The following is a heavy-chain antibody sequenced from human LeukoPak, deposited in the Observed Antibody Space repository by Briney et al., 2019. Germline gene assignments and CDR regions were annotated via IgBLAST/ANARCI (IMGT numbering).Heavy chain of an antibody. CDR2: ISGSGGST. CDR3: AKDGTPGEY. Sequence: PGGSLRLSSAASGFAFSSSGMSWVRQAPNMGLEWVSAISGSGGSTYYADSVKGRFTISRDNSKNTLYLQISGLRADDTAVYYCAKDGTPGEYWGQETRVTVSS. CDR1: GFAFSSSG. D-gene: IGHD2-15*01. V-gene: IGHV3-23*01. J-gene: IGHJ4*02.